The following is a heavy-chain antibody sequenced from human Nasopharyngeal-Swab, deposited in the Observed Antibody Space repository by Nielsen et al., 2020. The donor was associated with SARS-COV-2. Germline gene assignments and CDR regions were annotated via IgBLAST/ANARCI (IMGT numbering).Heavy chain of an antibody. D-gene: IGHD1-1*01. J-gene: IGHJ2*01. Sequence: AGSLTLSCAASGFTFSIYSMNWVRLAPAMALQWVSVIHSDGTSTKYADSVKGRFTISRDNSKDTLYLQMNSLRAEDTAVYYCAKDLPEGWNSYLWYFDLWGRGTLVTVSS. V-gene: IGHV3-23*03. CDR2: IHSDGTST. CDR3: AKDLPEGWNSYLWYFDL. CDR1: GFTFSIYS.